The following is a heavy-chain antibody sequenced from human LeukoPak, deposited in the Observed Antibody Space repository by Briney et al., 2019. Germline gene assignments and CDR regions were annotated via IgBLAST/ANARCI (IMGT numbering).Heavy chain of an antibody. CDR1: GFTFNTSS. Sequence: GGSLRLSCAASGFTFNTSSMNWVRQAPGKGLEWVSCLSSTTTYIFYADSVEGRFTISRDNAKNSLYLQMNSLRAEDTAVYYCARGGVTTSGTFDIWGHGTMVTVSS. V-gene: IGHV3-21*01. CDR2: LSSTTTYI. D-gene: IGHD4-17*01. CDR3: ARGGVTTSGTFDI. J-gene: IGHJ3*02.